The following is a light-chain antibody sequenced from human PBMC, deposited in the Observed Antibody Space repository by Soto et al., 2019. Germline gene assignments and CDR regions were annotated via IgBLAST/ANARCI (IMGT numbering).Light chain of an antibody. V-gene: IGKV3-20*01. J-gene: IGKJ1*01. CDR2: GAS. Sequence: EIVLTQSPGTLSLSPGERATLSCRASQSVDSSFLGWYQQKPGQSPRLLIYGASSSASGIPDRFSGSGSGTDFPLSINGLDPEDFAVYYCQQYGTVPWTFGQGTKVEIK. CDR1: QSVDSSF. CDR3: QQYGTVPWT.